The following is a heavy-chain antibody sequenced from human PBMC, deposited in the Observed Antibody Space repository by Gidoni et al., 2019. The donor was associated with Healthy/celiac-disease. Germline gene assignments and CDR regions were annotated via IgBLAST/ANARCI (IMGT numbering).Heavy chain of an antibody. CDR2: ISGSGGST. Sequence: EVQLLESGGGVVQPGGSLSLCCAASGFTFSSYAMSWVRQAPGKGLEWVSAISGSGGSTYYADSVKGRFTISRDNSKNTLYLQMNSLRAEDTAVYYCAKDRATAMEYYYYGMDVWGQGTTVTVSS. J-gene: IGHJ6*02. CDR3: AKDRATAMEYYYYGMDV. D-gene: IGHD5-18*01. CDR1: GFTFSSYA. V-gene: IGHV3-23*01.